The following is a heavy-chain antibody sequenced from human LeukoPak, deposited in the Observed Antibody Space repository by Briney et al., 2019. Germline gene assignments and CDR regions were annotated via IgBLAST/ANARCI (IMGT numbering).Heavy chain of an antibody. CDR1: GFTVSSNY. D-gene: IGHD3-10*01. V-gene: IGHV3-53*01. CDR3: ARTDSGGGGIWFGDREPHYYYYMDV. CDR2: IYSGGST. Sequence: GGSLRLSXAASGFTVSSNYMSWVGQAPGKGLEWVSVIYSGGSTYYADSVKGRFTISRDNSKNTLYLQMNSLRAEDTAVYYCARTDSGGGGIWFGDREPHYYYYMDVWGKGTTVTVSS. J-gene: IGHJ6*03.